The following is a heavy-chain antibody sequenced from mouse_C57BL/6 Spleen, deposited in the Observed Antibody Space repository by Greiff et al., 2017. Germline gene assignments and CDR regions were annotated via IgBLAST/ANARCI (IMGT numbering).Heavy chain of an antibody. D-gene: IGHD2-5*01. Sequence: QVHVKQSGAELVRPGTSVKMSCKASGYTFTNYWIGWAKQRPGHGLEWIGDIYPGGGYTNYNEKFKGKATLTADKSSSTAYMQFSSLTSEDSAIYYCAREGFYSNSYFDYWGQGTTLTVSS. CDR3: AREGFYSNSYFDY. J-gene: IGHJ2*01. CDR1: GYTFTNYW. CDR2: IYPGGGYT. V-gene: IGHV1-63*01.